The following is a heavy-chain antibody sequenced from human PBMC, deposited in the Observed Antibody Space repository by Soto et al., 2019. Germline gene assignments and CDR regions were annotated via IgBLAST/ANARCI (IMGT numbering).Heavy chain of an antibody. Sequence: GSLRLSCAASGFTFSSYAMSWVRQAPGKGLEWVSAISGSGGSTYYADSVKGRFTISRDNSKNTLYLQMNSLRAEDTAVYYCAKDLLKLITMVRGVLNWFDPWGQGTLVTVSS. CDR2: ISGSGGST. D-gene: IGHD3-10*01. CDR3: AKDLLKLITMVRGVLNWFDP. CDR1: GFTFSSYA. J-gene: IGHJ5*02. V-gene: IGHV3-23*01.